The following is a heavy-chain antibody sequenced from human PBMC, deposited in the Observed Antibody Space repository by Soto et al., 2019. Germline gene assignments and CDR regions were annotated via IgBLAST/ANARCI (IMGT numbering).Heavy chain of an antibody. J-gene: IGHJ6*02. D-gene: IGHD3-10*01. CDR2: IYSGGST. CDR1: GFTVSSNY. Sequence: VGSLRLSCAASGFTVSSNYMSWVRQAPGKGLEWVSVIYSGGSTYYADSVKGRFTISRDNSKNTLYLQMNSLRAEDTAVYYCARVNSMVRGVILDYGMDVWGQGTTVTVSS. V-gene: IGHV3-53*01. CDR3: ARVNSMVRGVILDYGMDV.